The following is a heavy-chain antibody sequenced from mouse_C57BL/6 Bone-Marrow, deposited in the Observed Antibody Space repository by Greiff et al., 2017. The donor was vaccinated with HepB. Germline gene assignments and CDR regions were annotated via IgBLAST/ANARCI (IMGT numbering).Heavy chain of an antibody. CDR3: ARRGTTNYAMDY. CDR1: GYSFTGYF. J-gene: IGHJ4*01. V-gene: IGHV1-20*01. CDR2: INPYNGDT. Sequence: EVQLQQSGPELVKPGDSVKISCKASGYSFTGYFMNWVMQSHGKSLEWIGRINPYNGDTFYNQKFKGKATLTVDKSSSTAHMGLRSLTSEDSAVYYCARRGTTNYAMDYWGQGTSVTVSS. D-gene: IGHD1-1*01.